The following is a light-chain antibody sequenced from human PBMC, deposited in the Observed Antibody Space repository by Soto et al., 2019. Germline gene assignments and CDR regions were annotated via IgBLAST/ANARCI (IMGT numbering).Light chain of an antibody. CDR2: AAS. CDR1: QDIAIY. Sequence: IQLTQSPSSLSASVGDRVTITCRASQDIAIYLAWYQQKPGEAPKXLIYAASTLYGGVPSRFGGSGSGTDFALTITSLQAEDCETYYGQQLRMYPSTFGGGTKVDIK. V-gene: IGKV1-9*01. CDR3: QQLRMYPST. J-gene: IGKJ4*01.